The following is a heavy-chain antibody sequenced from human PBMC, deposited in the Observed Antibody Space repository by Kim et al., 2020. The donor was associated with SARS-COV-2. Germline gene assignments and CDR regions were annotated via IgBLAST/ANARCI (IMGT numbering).Heavy chain of an antibody. V-gene: IGHV3-23*01. J-gene: IGHJ4*02. CDR3: VKGAWLDY. CDR1: GFSFGTFD. CDR2: IKRPDDSA. Sequence: GGSLRLSCVASGFSFGTFDMSWVRQAPGKGLKWVSVIKRPDDSAYYAESVKGRFTVSRDSARNTLYLPMDSLSVDDTAVYYCVKGAWLDYWGPGPLVTVSS. D-gene: IGHD5-12*01.